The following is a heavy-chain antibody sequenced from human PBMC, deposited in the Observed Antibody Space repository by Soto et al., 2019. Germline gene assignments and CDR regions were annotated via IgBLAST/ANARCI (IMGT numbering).Heavy chain of an antibody. J-gene: IGHJ4*02. CDR1: GFTFSSYS. Sequence: GGSLRLSCAASGFTFSSYSMNWVRQAPGKGLEWVSYISSSSGTKYYSDSVKGRFTISRDNAKNSLSLQMNSLRADDTAVYYCASSMITFGGVIDYWGQGTLVTVSS. D-gene: IGHD3-16*01. V-gene: IGHV3-48*01. CDR2: ISSSSGTK. CDR3: ASSMITFGGVIDY.